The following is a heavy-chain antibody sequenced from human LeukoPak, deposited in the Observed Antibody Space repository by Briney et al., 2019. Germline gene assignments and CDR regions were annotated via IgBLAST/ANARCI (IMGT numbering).Heavy chain of an antibody. D-gene: IGHD4-17*01. V-gene: IGHV3-66*01. CDR3: VRVDDYGDYPYYFDS. J-gene: IGHJ4*02. CDR2: IYSGGST. Sequence: GGSLRLSCAASGFLVSSKYMSWVRQAPGKGLEWVSVIYSGGSTYYANSVKGRFTISRDNSKNTVYLQMNSLRAEDTAVYYCVRVDDYGDYPYYFDSWGQGTLVTVSS. CDR1: GFLVSSKY.